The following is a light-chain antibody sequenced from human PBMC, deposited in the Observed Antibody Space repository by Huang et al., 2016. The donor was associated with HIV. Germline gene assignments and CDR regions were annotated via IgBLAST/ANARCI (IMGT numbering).Light chain of an antibody. J-gene: IGKJ2*01. CDR2: GAY. CDR3: QQYNNWPPYT. V-gene: IGKV3-15*01. CDR1: ESIGRN. Sequence: EIVMTQSPVIVSVSPGERAALSCRASESIGRNLAWYQQRPGQAPRLLIYGAYTRATGIPARFRGSGSGTDFTLTITSLQSEDFAVYYCQQYNNWPPYTFGQGTRLEIK.